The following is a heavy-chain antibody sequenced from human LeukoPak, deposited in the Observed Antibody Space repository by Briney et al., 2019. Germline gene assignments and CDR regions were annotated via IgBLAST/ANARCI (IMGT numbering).Heavy chain of an antibody. CDR3: ARVGKRGYSYAYSFNWFDP. CDR1: GFTFDDYA. Sequence: GGSLRLSCAASGFTFDDYAMHWVRQAPGKGLEWVSGISWNSGSIGYADSVKGRFTISRDNAKNSLYLQMNSLRAEDTAVYYCARVGKRGYSYAYSFNWFDPWGQGTLITVSS. J-gene: IGHJ5*02. CDR2: ISWNSGSI. D-gene: IGHD5-18*01. V-gene: IGHV3-9*01.